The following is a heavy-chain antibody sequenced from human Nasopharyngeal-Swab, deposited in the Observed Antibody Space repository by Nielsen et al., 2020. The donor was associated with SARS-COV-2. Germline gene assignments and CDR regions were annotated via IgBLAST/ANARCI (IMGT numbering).Heavy chain of an antibody. CDR3: ARGLSAYSSSTRWFDP. J-gene: IGHJ5*02. D-gene: IGHD6-13*01. CDR2: INHSGST. CDR1: GASFSGYY. Sequence: SETLSLTCAVYGASFSGYYWSWIRQPPGKGLEWIGEINHSGSTNYNPSLKSRVTISVDTSKNQFSLKLSSVTAADTAVYYCARGLSAYSSSTRWFDPWGQGTLVTVSS. V-gene: IGHV4-34*01.